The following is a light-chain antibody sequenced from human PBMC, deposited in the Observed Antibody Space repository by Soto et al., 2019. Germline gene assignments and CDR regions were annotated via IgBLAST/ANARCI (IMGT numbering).Light chain of an antibody. J-gene: IGKJ1*01. CDR2: GAS. V-gene: IGKV3-20*01. Sequence: ESVLAQYPGTLALCRGGRATLSCRASQSVSTSQLAWYQQKPGQAPRLLIYGASSRATGIPDRFSGSGSGTDFTLTISRLEPEDFAVYYCQQYGSSPWTFGQGTNVDIK. CDR1: QSVSTSQ. CDR3: QQYGSSPWT.